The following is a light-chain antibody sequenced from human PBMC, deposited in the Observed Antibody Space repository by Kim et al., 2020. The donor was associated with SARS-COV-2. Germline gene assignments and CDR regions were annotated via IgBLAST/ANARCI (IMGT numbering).Light chain of an antibody. CDR1: QDIRNS. CDR3: QQYHILPYT. CDR2: DAS. V-gene: IGKV1-33*01. Sequence: SASVGDRVPITCQASQDIRNSLNWYQQKSGEVPQLLIYDASDLETGVSARFSGTGSDTDFTLTINSLQPEDFATYYCQQYHILPYTFGQGTKLEI. J-gene: IGKJ2*01.